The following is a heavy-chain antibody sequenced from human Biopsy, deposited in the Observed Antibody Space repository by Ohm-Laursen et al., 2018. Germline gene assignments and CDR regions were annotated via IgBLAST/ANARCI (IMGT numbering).Heavy chain of an antibody. CDR2: ITQSGST. Sequence: SDTLFLTCVVYGGSFNGYFWSWIRQPPGKGLEWIGDITQSGSTNYSPSLKSRVTISVDTAKKQFSLSLRSVTAADTAVYYCARVPLPGIGAAYQGRFLYGMDVWGQGTTVSVSS. V-gene: IGHV4-34*01. CDR3: ARVPLPGIGAAYQGRFLYGMDV. CDR1: GGSFNGYF. D-gene: IGHD6-13*01. J-gene: IGHJ6*02.